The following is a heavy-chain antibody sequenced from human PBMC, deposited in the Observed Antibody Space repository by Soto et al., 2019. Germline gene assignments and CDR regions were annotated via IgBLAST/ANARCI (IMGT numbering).Heavy chain of an antibody. CDR3: ARAKYYDFWSQPPRGWFDP. Sequence: SETLSLTCTVSGGSISSGDYYWSWIRQPPGKGLEWIGYIYYSGSTYYNPSLKSRVTISVDTSKNQFSLKLSSVTAADTAVHYCARAKYYDFWSQPPRGWFDPWGQGTLVTVSS. J-gene: IGHJ5*02. V-gene: IGHV4-30-4*01. D-gene: IGHD3-3*01. CDR1: GGSISSGDYY. CDR2: IYYSGST.